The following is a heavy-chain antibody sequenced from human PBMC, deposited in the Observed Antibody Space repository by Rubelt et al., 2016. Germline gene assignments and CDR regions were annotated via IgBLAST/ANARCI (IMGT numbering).Heavy chain of an antibody. J-gene: IGHJ4*02. CDR3: AGGYGFVPFES. Sequence: VQLVESGGGLVQPGRSLRLSCAASGFTLSGHYMDWVRQAPGNGLGWIAEISPRGSSHYNPYLGSRVTISIDTSKNQFSRRLGSVTAADTAVYYCAGGYGFVPFESWGKGTPVTVSS. D-gene: IGHD3-10*01. V-gene: IGHV4-34*01. CDR2: ISPRGSS. CDR1: GFTLSGHY.